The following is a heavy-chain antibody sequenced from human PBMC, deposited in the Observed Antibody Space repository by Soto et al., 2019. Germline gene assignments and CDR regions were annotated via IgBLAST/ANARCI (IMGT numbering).Heavy chain of an antibody. CDR1: GFIFDDLT. CDR3: AKDEGAAVESPGD. V-gene: IGHV3-43*01. D-gene: IGHD6-13*01. CDR2: INWDGRIA. J-gene: IGHJ4*01. Sequence: GGSLRLSCAASGFIFDDLTMHWVRLVPGKGPQWVSYINWDGRIAMYADSVKGRFTISRDNTNNHLYLQMNSLRSDDTALYYCAKDEGAAVESPGDWGHGTLVTVSS.